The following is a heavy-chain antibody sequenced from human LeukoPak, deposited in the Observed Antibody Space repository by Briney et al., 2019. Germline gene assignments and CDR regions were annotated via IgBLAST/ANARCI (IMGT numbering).Heavy chain of an antibody. Sequence: ASVKVSCKASGGTFSSYAISWVRQAPGQGLEWMGWISVYNGNTNYAQKLQGRVTMTTDTPTSTAYMELRSLRSDDTAVYYCARGGGCSSISCYTYGGGNDAFDIWGQGTLVTVSS. V-gene: IGHV1-18*01. D-gene: IGHD2-2*01. CDR3: ARGGGCSSISCYTYGGGNDAFDI. CDR2: ISVYNGNT. J-gene: IGHJ3*02. CDR1: GGTFSSYA.